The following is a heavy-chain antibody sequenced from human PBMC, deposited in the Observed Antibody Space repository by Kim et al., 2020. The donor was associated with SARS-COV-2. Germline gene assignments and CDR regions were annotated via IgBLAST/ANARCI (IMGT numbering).Heavy chain of an antibody. J-gene: IGHJ6*03. Sequence: SLKSRVTISVDTSKNQFSLKLSSVTAADTAVYYCARGGYYYDSSGPTMDVWGKGTTVTVSS. D-gene: IGHD3-22*01. CDR3: ARGGYYYDSSGPTMDV. V-gene: IGHV4-31*02.